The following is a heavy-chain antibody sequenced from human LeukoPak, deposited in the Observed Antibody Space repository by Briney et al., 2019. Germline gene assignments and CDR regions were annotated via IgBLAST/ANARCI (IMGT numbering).Heavy chain of an antibody. CDR2: IYYSGST. CDR1: GGSISSYY. CDR3: ARLGWYYDSSGYYWFDP. D-gene: IGHD3-22*01. V-gene: IGHV4-59*08. Sequence: PSETLSLTCTVSGGSISSYYWSWIRQPPGKGLEWIGYIYYSGSTNYNPSLKSRVTISVDTSKNQFSLKLSSVTAADTAVYYCARLGWYYDSSGYYWFDPWGQGTLVTVSS. J-gene: IGHJ5*02.